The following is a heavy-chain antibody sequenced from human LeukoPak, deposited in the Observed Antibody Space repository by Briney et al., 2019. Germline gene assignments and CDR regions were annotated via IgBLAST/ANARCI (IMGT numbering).Heavy chain of an antibody. D-gene: IGHD2-15*01. Sequence: GGSLRLSCVASGFAVGSNYMSWVRQAPGKGLEWVSLIYSGGAIRYAHSVKGRFTISRDNSKNTLFLQMNSLRAEDTAVYYCTRDLNSGGSYWGQGTLVTVSS. V-gene: IGHV3-53*01. CDR1: GFAVGSNY. CDR3: TRDLNSGGSY. CDR2: IYSGGAI. J-gene: IGHJ4*02.